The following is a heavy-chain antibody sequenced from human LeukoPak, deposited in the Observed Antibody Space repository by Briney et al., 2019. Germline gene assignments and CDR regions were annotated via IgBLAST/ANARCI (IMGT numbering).Heavy chain of an antibody. Sequence: GRSLRLSCAASGFTFSNYAMHWVRQAPGKGLEWVAVISYDGSNEYYADSVKGRFTISRDNSKNTLYLQMNSLRPEDTAVYYCARETDSSGYYFDYWGQEALVTVSS. J-gene: IGHJ4*02. CDR2: ISYDGSNE. V-gene: IGHV3-30-3*01. CDR3: ARETDSSGYYFDY. D-gene: IGHD3-22*01. CDR1: GFTFSNYA.